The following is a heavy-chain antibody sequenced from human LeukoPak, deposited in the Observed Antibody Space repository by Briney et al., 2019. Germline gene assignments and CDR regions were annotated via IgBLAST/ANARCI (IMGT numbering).Heavy chain of an antibody. V-gene: IGHV3-7*01. Sequence: GGSLRLSCAASGFTFSSYWMSWVRQAPGKGLEWVANIKQDGSEKYYVDSVKGRFTISRDNAKNSLYLQMNSLRAEDTAVYYCTRDSSSPYWYFNLWGRGTLVTVSS. J-gene: IGHJ2*01. CDR1: GFTFSSYW. D-gene: IGHD6-6*01. CDR2: IKQDGSEK. CDR3: TRDSSSPYWYFNL.